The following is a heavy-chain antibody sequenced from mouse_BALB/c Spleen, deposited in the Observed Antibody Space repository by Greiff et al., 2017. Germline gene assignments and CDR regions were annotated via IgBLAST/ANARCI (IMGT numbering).Heavy chain of an antibody. J-gene: IGHJ4*01. Sequence: QVQLQQSGAELVRPGTSVKISCKASGYAFTNYWLGWVKQRPGHGLEWIGDIYPGSGNTYYNEKFKGKATLTADKSSSTAYMQLSSLTSEDSAVYFCARKGGYGNYGSAMDYWGQGTSVTVSS. CDR3: ARKGGYGNYGSAMDY. D-gene: IGHD2-10*02. V-gene: IGHV1-63*01. CDR1: GYAFTNYW. CDR2: IYPGSGNT.